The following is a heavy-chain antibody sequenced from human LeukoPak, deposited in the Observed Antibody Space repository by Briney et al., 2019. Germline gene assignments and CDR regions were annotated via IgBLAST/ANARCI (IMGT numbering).Heavy chain of an antibody. V-gene: IGHV3-53*01. J-gene: IGHJ6*02. CDR3: ASGRGRASDYYYGMDV. CDR1: GFTFSSYG. CDR2: IYSGGDT. D-gene: IGHD3-10*01. Sequence: GGSLRLSCAASGFTFSSYGMHWVRQAPGKGLEWVSVIYSGGDTYYADSVKGRFTISRDNSKNTLYLQMNSLRAEDTAGYYCASGRGRASDYYYGMDVWGQGTTVTVSS.